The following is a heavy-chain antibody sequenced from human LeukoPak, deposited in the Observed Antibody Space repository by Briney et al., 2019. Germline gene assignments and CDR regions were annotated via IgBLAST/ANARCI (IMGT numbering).Heavy chain of an antibody. CDR2: ISADGTTT. CDR3: ARGLAGAYRIMDV. V-gene: IGHV3-74*01. Sequence: PGGSLRLSCAASGFTFSNYWIHWVRQGPGKGLVWVSLISADGTTTTYADSVTGRFTVSRDNTRNTLYLQMNSLRAEDAAVYYCARGLAGAYRIMDVWGQGTTVTVS. CDR1: GFTFSNYW. D-gene: IGHD6-19*01. J-gene: IGHJ6*02.